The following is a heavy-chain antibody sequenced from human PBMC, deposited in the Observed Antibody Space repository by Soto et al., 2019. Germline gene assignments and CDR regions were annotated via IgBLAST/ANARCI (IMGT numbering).Heavy chain of an antibody. CDR3: TTWYYYDSSGYLVDP. Sequence: GGSLRLSCAASGFTFSNAWMNWVRQAPGKGLEWVGRIKSKTDGGTTDYAAPVKGRFTISRDDSKNTPYLQMNSLKTEDTAVYYCTTWYYYDSSGYLVDPWGQGTLVTVSS. CDR1: GFTFSNAW. J-gene: IGHJ5*02. D-gene: IGHD3-22*01. V-gene: IGHV3-15*07. CDR2: IKSKTDGGTT.